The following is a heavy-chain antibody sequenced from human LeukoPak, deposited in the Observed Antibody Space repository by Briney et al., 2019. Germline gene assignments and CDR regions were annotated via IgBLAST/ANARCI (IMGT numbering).Heavy chain of an antibody. CDR2: IKHSGSN. V-gene: IGHV4-34*01. CDR1: GGSFSGYY. D-gene: IGHD3-10*01. CDR3: ARGLHTRYGSGSYYRPTRYYFDY. Sequence: SETLSLTCAVYGGSFSGYYWSWIRQPPGRGLEWIGEIKHSGSNNYNPSLKSRVTISVDTSKNQFSLKLSSVTAADTAVYYCARGLHTRYGSGSYYRPTRYYFDYWGQGTLVTVSS. J-gene: IGHJ4*02.